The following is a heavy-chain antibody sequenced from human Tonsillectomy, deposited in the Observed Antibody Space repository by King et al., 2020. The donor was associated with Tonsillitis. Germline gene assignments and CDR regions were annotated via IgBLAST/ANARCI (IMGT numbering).Heavy chain of an antibody. D-gene: IGHD6-13*01. CDR1: GFTFSSYW. J-gene: IGHJ4*02. CDR2: IKQHGSEK. CDR3: ARDRGYSSTWEGFDF. V-gene: IGHV3-7*01. Sequence: QLVQSGGGLVQPGGSLRLSCAASGFTFSSYWVSWVRQAPGKGLEWVANIKQHGSEKYYVDSVKGRFTISRDNAKNSLYLQMNSLRAEETAVYYCARDRGYSSTWEGFDFWGQGTLVTVSS.